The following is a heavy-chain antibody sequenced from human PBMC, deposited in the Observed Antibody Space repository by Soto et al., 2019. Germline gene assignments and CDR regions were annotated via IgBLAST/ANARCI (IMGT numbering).Heavy chain of an antibody. D-gene: IGHD3-22*01. CDR3: ASNLGLSGYYEAGRDPDKTPRGGLGAFDI. Sequence: QVQLQESGPGLVKPSQTLSLTCTVSGGSISSGGYYWSWIRQHPGKGLEWSGYIYYSGSTYYNPSLKSRVTISVDTSKNQFSLKLSSVTAADTAVYYCASNLGLSGYYEAGRDPDKTPRGGLGAFDIWGQGTMVTVSS. CDR2: IYYSGST. J-gene: IGHJ3*02. V-gene: IGHV4-31*03. CDR1: GGSISSGGYY.